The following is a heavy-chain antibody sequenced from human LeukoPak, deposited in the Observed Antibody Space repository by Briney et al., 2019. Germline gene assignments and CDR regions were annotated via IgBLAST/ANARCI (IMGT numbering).Heavy chain of an antibody. CDR1: GYSFTSNW. V-gene: IGHV5-51*01. D-gene: IGHD4-23*01. CDR2: IYPGDSDT. J-gene: IGHJ6*02. Sequence: GESLKISCKGSGYSFTSNWIAWVRQMPGKGLEWMGIIYPGDSDTRYSPSFQGQVTISADKSISTTYLQWSSLKASGTAMYYCAKEGTTVVRRGYGMDVWGQGTSVTVSS. CDR3: AKEGTTVVRRGYGMDV.